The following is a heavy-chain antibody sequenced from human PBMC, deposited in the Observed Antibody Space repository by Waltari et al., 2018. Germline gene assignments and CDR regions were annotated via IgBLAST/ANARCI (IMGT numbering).Heavy chain of an antibody. Sequence: EVQLVESGGGLVQPGQSLRLSCTTSGFSFGDYVMTWVRPAPGKGLEWVGFIRNQAYGGTAEYAASVKGRFTISRDDSKGNVYLEMNSLRTEDTAVYFCTRNVFSDYWGQGSLVTVSS. J-gene: IGHJ4*02. CDR1: GFSFGDYV. V-gene: IGHV3-49*04. CDR3: TRNVFSDY. CDR2: IRNQAYGGTA.